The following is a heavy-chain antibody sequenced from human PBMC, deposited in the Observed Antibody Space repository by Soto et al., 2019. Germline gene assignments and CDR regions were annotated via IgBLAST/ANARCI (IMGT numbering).Heavy chain of an antibody. V-gene: IGHV1-58*01. CDR1: GFTFTSSA. Sequence: QMQLVQSGPEVKKPGTSVKVSCKASGFTFTSSAVQWVRQARGQRLEWIGWIVVGSGNTNYAQKFQERVTITRDMSTSTAYMELSSLRSEDTAVYYCAAEGGPSGSYTADAFDIWGQGTMVTVSS. J-gene: IGHJ3*02. D-gene: IGHD1-26*01. CDR2: IVVGSGNT. CDR3: AAEGGPSGSYTADAFDI.